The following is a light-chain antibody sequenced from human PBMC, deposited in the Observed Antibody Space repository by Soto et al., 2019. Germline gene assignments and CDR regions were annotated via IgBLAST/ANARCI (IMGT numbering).Light chain of an antibody. CDR3: CSYADTNTYV. Sequence: QSALTQPASVSGSPGQSITISCTGTGSDVGNYNFVSWYQHHPGKAPKLLIYAGSRRPSGVSYRFSGARSGNTASLTISGLQAADEADYYCCSYADTNTYVFGPGTKVTVL. CDR2: AGS. V-gene: IGLV2-23*01. CDR1: GSDVGNYNF. J-gene: IGLJ1*01.